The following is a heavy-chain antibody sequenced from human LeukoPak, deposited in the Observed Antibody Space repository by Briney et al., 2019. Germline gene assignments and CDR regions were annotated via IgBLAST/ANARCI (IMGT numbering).Heavy chain of an antibody. V-gene: IGHV3-23*01. D-gene: IGHD6-13*01. CDR1: GFTFSSHG. CDR2: ISGSGDYT. J-gene: IGHJ4*02. Sequence: GGSLRLSCAASGFTFSSHGMSWVRQAPGKGLEWVSTISGSGDYTCYADSVKGRFTISRDNSKNTLYLQMNSLRVEDTAVYYCARETPDSSSWTVFDYWGQGTLVTVSS. CDR3: ARETPDSSSWTVFDY.